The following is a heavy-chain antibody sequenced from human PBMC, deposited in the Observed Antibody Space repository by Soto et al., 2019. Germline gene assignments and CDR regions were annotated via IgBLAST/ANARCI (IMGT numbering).Heavy chain of an antibody. CDR1: GGSFSGYY. J-gene: IGHJ4*02. V-gene: IGHV4-34*01. CDR2: INHSGST. D-gene: IGHD3-22*01. Sequence: SETLSLTCAVYGGSFSGYYWSWIRQPPGKGLEWIGEINHSGSTNYNPSLKSRVTISVDTSKNQFSLKLSSVTAADTAVYYCARGGDYDSSGYYFDYWGQGTLVTVSS. CDR3: ARGGDYDSSGYYFDY.